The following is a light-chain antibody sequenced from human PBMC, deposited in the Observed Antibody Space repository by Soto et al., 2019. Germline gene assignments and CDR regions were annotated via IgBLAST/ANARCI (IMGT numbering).Light chain of an antibody. CDR2: VNSDGSH. CDR1: SGHSNYA. CDR3: QTWTAGFWV. J-gene: IGLJ3*02. V-gene: IGLV4-69*01. Sequence: QSVLTQSPSASASLGASVKLTCTLSSGHSNYAIAWHQQEPEKGPRYLMKVNSDGSHSKGDGISDRFSGSSSGAERYLTISSLQSEDEAEYYCQTWTAGFWVFGGGTQLTVL.